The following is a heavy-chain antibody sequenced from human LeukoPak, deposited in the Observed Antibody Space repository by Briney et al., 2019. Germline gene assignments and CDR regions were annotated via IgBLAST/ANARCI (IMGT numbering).Heavy chain of an antibody. D-gene: IGHD2-2*01. J-gene: IGHJ5*02. Sequence: GGSLRLSCAASGFTFSSYEMNWVRQAPGKGLEWVSYISSSGSTKYYADSVKGRFTISRDNAKNSLYLQMNSLRAEDTAVYYCARLGYCSSTSCYRDNWFDPWGQGTLVTVSS. CDR1: GFTFSSYE. V-gene: IGHV3-48*03. CDR2: ISSSGSTK. CDR3: ARLGYCSSTSCYRDNWFDP.